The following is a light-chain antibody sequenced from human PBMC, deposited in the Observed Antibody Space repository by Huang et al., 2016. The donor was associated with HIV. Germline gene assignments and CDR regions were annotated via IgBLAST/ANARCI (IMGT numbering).Light chain of an antibody. J-gene: IGKJ3*01. CDR1: QSISSH. CDR2: AAS. Sequence: DIQMTQSPSSLSASVGDRVTITCRASQSISSHLNWYQQKPGKAPKLLMYAASSLQSGVPSRFSGSGSGTDFTLTISSLQPEDFATYYCQQSYSTPIFTFGPGTKVDIK. CDR3: QQSYSTPIFT. V-gene: IGKV1-39*01.